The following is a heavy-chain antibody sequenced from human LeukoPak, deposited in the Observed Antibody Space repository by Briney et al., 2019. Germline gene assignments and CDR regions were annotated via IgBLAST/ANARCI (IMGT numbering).Heavy chain of an antibody. CDR2: ISAYNGNT. CDR3: ARSEGYSSLNWFDP. V-gene: IGHV1-18*01. Sequence: ASVKVSCKASGGTFSTYAITWVRQAPGQGLEWMGWISAYNGNTNYAQKLQGRVTMTTDTSTSTAYMELRSLRSDDTAVYYCARSEGYSSLNWFDPWGQGTLVTVSS. CDR1: GGTFSTYA. D-gene: IGHD5-18*01. J-gene: IGHJ5*02.